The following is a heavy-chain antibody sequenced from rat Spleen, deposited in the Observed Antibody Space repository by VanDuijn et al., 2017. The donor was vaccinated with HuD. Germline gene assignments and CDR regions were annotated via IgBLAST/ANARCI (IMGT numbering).Heavy chain of an antibody. CDR3: ARRGD. CDR2: ITSGGSNT. V-gene: IGHV5-25*01. Sequence: EVQLVESGGGLVQPGRSLKLSCAASGFTFSSFAMAWVRQAPKKGLEWVATITSGGSNTYYPDSVKGRFTISRDNAKSTLYLQMDSLRSEDTATYYCARRGDWGQGVMVTVSS. CDR1: GFTFSSFA. J-gene: IGHJ2*01.